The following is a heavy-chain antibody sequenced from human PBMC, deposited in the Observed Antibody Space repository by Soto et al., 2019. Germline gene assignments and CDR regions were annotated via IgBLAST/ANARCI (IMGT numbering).Heavy chain of an antibody. CDR2: IYSGGST. CDR3: ARDLHSSSWFWFDP. Sequence: GGSLRLSCAASGFTVSSNYMSWVRQAPGKGLEWVSVIYSGGSTYYADSVKGRFTISRDNSKNTLYLQMNSLRAEDTAVYYCARDLHSSSWFWFDPWGQGTLVTVSS. J-gene: IGHJ5*02. CDR1: GFTVSSNY. D-gene: IGHD6-13*01. V-gene: IGHV3-66*01.